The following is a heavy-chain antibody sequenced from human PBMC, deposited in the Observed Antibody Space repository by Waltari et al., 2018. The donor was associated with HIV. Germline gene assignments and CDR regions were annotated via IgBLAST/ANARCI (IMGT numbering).Heavy chain of an antibody. V-gene: IGHV3-30-3*01. CDR2: ISYYGDNK. D-gene: IGHD3-22*01. J-gene: IGHJ4*02. CDR3: ARDPSDYYDSSGYHDFDY. Sequence: QVQLVESGGGVVQPGRSLRLSCEASGFSFSSHAMHWLRQAPGEGLEWVAVISYYGDNKYYADSVKGRFTISRDNSKNTLYLQMNSLRTEDTAVYYCARDPSDYYDSSGYHDFDYWGQGTLVTVSS. CDR1: GFSFSSHA.